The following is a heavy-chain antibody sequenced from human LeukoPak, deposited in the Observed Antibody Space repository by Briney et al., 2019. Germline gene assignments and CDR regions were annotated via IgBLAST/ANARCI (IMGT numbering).Heavy chain of an antibody. Sequence: PGGSLRLSCAASGFTFSTYSMSWVRQAPGKGLEWVANIKQDGSEKYYVDSVKGRFTISRDNAKNSLYLQMNSLRAEDTAVYYCARSGDYDFWSGYYTWNYYYYYGMDVWGQGTTVTVSS. CDR1: GFTFSTYS. V-gene: IGHV3-7*03. CDR3: ARSGDYDFWSGYYTWNYYYYYGMDV. CDR2: IKQDGSEK. J-gene: IGHJ6*02. D-gene: IGHD3-3*01.